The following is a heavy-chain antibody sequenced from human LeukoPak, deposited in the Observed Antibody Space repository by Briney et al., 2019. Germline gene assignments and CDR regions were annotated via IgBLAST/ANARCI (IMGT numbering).Heavy chain of an antibody. CDR1: GFTFSSYA. CDR3: AKDTGQWDTEWSFDY. CDR2: ISGSGGST. J-gene: IGHJ4*02. V-gene: IGHV3-23*01. Sequence: GGSLRLSCAASGFTFSSYAMSWVRQAPGKGLEWVSAISGSGGSTYYADSVKGRFTISRDNSKNTLYLQMNSLRAEDTAVYYCAKDTGQWDTEWSFDYWGQGTLVTVSS. D-gene: IGHD1-26*01.